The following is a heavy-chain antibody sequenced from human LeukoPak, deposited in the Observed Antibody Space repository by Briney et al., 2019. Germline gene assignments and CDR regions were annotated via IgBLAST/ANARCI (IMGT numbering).Heavy chain of an antibody. J-gene: IGHJ3*02. V-gene: IGHV1-2*02. CDR1: GYTFTGYY. Sequence: VSVKVSCKASGYTFTGYYMHWVRQAPGQGLEWMGWINPNSGGTNYAQKFQGRVTMTRDTSISTAYMELSRLRSDDTAVYYCARDKGYADAFDIWGQGTMITVSS. CDR2: INPNSGGT. CDR3: ARDKGYADAFDI. D-gene: IGHD5-12*01.